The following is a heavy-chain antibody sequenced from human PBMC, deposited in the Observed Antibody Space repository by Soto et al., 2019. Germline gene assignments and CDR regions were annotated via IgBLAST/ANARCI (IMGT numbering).Heavy chain of an antibody. J-gene: IGHJ4*02. CDR3: AKDPLDDLEMATIGDY. CDR2: ISGSGGST. CDR1: GFTFSSYA. V-gene: IGHV3-23*01. Sequence: PGGSLRLSCAASGFTFSSYAMSWVRQAPGKGLEWASAISGSGGSTYYADSVKGRFTISRDNSKNTLYLQMNSLRAEDTAVYYCAKDPLDDLEMATIGDYWGQGTLVTVSS. D-gene: IGHD5-12*01.